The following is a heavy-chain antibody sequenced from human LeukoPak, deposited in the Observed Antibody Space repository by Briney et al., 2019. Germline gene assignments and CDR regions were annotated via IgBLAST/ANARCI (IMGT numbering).Heavy chain of an antibody. D-gene: IGHD7-27*01. J-gene: IGHJ4*02. V-gene: IGHV3-20*04. CDR1: GFTLDDYG. CDR3: ARGINWVDY. CDR2: INWNGGSI. Sequence: PGGSLSLSCAASGFTLDDYGMTWVRHAPGKGLECVSGINWNGGSILYADSVKGRFTISRDNAKNSLSVQINTLRAEDTSLYYCARGINWVDYWGQGTLVTVSS.